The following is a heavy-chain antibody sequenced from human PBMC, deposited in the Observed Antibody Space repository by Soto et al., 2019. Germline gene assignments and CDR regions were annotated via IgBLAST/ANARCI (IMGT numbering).Heavy chain of an antibody. CDR2: IYPGDSDT. D-gene: IGHD3-22*01. CDR1: GYSFTSYW. Sequence: GESLKISCKGSGYSFTSYWIGWVRQMPGKGLEWMGIIYPGDSDTRYSPSFQGQVTISADKSISTAYLQWSSLKASDTAMYYCARREVSYYDSSGYYPPDWFDPWGQGTLVTVSS. V-gene: IGHV5-51*01. J-gene: IGHJ5*02. CDR3: ARREVSYYDSSGYYPPDWFDP.